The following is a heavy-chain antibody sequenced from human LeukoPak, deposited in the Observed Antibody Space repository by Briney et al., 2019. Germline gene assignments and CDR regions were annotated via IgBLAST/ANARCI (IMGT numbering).Heavy chain of an antibody. CDR2: IYPSDSDT. D-gene: IGHD3-10*01. CDR3: ARLFYGSGSYYGY. V-gene: IGHV5-51*01. J-gene: IGHJ4*02. Sequence: PGESLKISCKGSGYSFTNYWVGWVRQMPGKGLEWMGIIYPSDSDTRYSPSFQGQVTISADKSISTAYLQWSSLKASDTAMYYCARLFYGSGSYYGYWGQGTLVTVSS. CDR1: GYSFTNYW.